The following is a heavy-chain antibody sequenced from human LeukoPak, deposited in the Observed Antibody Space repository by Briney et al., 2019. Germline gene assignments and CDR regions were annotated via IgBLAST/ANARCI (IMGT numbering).Heavy chain of an antibody. CDR1: GYTFTSYD. CDR3: ARGLRGYSSGWPDAFDI. Sequence: ASVKVSCKASGYTFTSYDINWVRQATGQGLEWKGWMNPNSGNTGYAQKFQGRVTMTRNTPISTAYMELSSLRSEDTAVYYCARGLRGYSSGWPDAFDIWGQGTMVTVSS. D-gene: IGHD6-19*01. J-gene: IGHJ3*02. V-gene: IGHV1-8*01. CDR2: MNPNSGNT.